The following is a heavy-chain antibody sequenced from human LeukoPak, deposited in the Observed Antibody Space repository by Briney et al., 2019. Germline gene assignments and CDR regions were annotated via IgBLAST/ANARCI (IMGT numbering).Heavy chain of an antibody. CDR2: IYYSGST. CDR1: GGSISSYY. Sequence: SETLSLTCTVSGGSISSYYWSWIRQPPGKGLEWIGYIYYSGSTNYNPSLKSRVTISVDTSKNQFSLKLSSVTAADTAVYYCARGWSITMVRGVWPKPTSYAFDIWGQGTMVTVSS. J-gene: IGHJ3*02. V-gene: IGHV4-59*12. CDR3: ARGWSITMVRGVWPKPTSYAFDI. D-gene: IGHD3-10*01.